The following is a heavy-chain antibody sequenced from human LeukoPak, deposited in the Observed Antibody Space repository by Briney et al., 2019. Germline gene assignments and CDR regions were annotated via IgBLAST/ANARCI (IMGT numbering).Heavy chain of an antibody. D-gene: IGHD3-22*01. V-gene: IGHV3-72*01. CDR3: ARDWISGGWLRKDSSGYFDV. CDR1: GFSFSDYL. Sequence: GGSLRLSCAASGFSFSDYLMDWVRQTPGKGLEWVGRSRSKARSYSTEYAASVKGRFTISRDDSKNVLYLQMNSLKIEDAAVYYCARDWISGGWLRKDSSGYFDVWGKGTTVTVSS. J-gene: IGHJ6*04. CDR2: SRSKARSYST.